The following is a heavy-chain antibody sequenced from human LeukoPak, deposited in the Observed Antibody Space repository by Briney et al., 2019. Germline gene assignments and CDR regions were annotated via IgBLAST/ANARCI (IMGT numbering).Heavy chain of an antibody. CDR1: GYSFTAFY. D-gene: IGHD2-15*01. V-gene: IGHV1-2*02. J-gene: IGHJ4*02. Sequence: GASVKVSCKASGYSFTAFYIHWVRQARGQGLEWMGWIHPRSGETNYAQKFQGRVTMTRDTSISTAYMDLSSLGSDDTAVYYCAREYCSGGSCYSAFDYWGQGTLVTVSS. CDR3: AREYCSGGSCYSAFDY. CDR2: IHPRSGET.